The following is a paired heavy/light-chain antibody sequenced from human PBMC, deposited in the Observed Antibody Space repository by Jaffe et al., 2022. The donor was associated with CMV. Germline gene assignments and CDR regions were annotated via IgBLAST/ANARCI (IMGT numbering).Light chain of an antibody. J-gene: IGLJ3*02. CDR3: NSRDTSGYHWV. CDR2: GKN. V-gene: IGLV3-19*01. CDR1: SLRNYY. Sequence: SSELTQDPAVSVALGQTVRITCQGDSLRNYYANWYQQKPGQAPVPVIYGKNNRPSGLPDRFSGSTSGDTASLTITGAQAEDEADYYCNSRDTSGYHWVFGGGTKLTVL.
Heavy chain of an antibody. J-gene: IGHJ5*02. CDR2: ISSRSHYT. D-gene: IGHD4-4*01. Sequence: EVQLVESGGGLVKPGGSLRLSCAASGFTFSSYNMNWVRQAPGKGLEWVSYISSRSHYTYYADSVKGRFTISRDNAKNSVYLQMNSLRPEDTAVYYCAREEVMYSNSVRYNWFDPWGQGTLVTVSS. CDR3: AREEVMYSNSVRYNWFDP. CDR1: GFTFSSYN. V-gene: IGHV3-21*01.